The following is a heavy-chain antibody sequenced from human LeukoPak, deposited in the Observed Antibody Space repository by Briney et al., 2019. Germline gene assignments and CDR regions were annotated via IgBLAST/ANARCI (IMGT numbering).Heavy chain of an antibody. CDR3: ASPGITAGYYYYGMDV. J-gene: IGHJ6*02. D-gene: IGHD3-3*01. V-gene: IGHV1-3*01. Sequence: ASVKVSCKASGYTFTSYAMHRVRQAPGQRLEWMGWINAGNGNTKYSQKFQGRVTITRDTSTSTAYMELSSLRSEDTAVYYCASPGITAGYYYYGMDVWGQGTTVTVSS. CDR2: INAGNGNT. CDR1: GYTFTSYA.